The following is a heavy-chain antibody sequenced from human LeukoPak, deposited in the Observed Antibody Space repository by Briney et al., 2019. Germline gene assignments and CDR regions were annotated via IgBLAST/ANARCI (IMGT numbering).Heavy chain of an antibody. CDR1: GGSISSSNW. J-gene: IGHJ4*02. D-gene: IGHD6-25*01. V-gene: IGHV4-4*02. CDR2: IYHSGST. CDR3: APSQRGVADLFDY. Sequence: PSETLSLTCAVSGGSISSSNWWNWVRQPPGKGLEWIGEIYHSGSTHYNPSLTSRLTMSVDKSKNQFSLRLTSVTAADTAVYYCAPSQRGVADLFDYWGQGTLVTVSS.